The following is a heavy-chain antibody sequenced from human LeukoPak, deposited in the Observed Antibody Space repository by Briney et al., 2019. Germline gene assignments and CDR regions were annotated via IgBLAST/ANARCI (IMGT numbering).Heavy chain of an antibody. J-gene: IGHJ4*02. CDR3: AKGIAAAGTDPHFDY. D-gene: IGHD6-13*01. CDR1: GFTFDDYA. V-gene: IGHV3-9*01. Sequence: PGGSLRLSCAASGFTFDDYAMHWVRHAPGKGLEWVSGISWNSGSIGYADSVKGRFTISRDNAKNSLYLQMNSLRAEDTALYYCAKGIAAAGTDPHFDYWGQGTLVTVSS. CDR2: ISWNSGSI.